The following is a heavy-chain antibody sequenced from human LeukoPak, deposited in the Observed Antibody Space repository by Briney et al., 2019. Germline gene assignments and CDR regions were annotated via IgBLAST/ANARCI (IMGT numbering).Heavy chain of an antibody. J-gene: IGHJ5*02. CDR1: GYTLTSYG. D-gene: IGHD3-10*01. CDR2: ISAYNGNT. Sequence: GASVKVSCKASGYTLTSYGISWVRQAPGQGLEWMGWISAYNGNTNYAQKLQGRVTMTTDTSTSTAYMELRSLRSDDTAVYYCARGRYYGSGSGNWFDPWGQGTLVTVSS. CDR3: ARGRYYGSGSGNWFDP. V-gene: IGHV1-18*01.